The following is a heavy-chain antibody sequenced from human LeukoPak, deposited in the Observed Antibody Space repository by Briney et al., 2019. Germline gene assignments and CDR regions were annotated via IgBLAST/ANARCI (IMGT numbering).Heavy chain of an antibody. D-gene: IGHD3-10*01. Sequence: SETLSLTCTVSGGSITSSSYYWSWIRQPAGKGLEWIGRIYTSGSTNYNPSLKSRVTISVDTSKNQFSLKLSSVTAADTAVYYCARAGYYGSGSVDYWGQGTLVTVSS. CDR2: IYTSGST. J-gene: IGHJ4*02. CDR1: GGSITSSSYY. CDR3: ARAGYYGSGSVDY. V-gene: IGHV4-61*02.